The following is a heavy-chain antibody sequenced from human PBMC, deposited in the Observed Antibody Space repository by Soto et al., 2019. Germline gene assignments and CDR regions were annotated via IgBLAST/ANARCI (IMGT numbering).Heavy chain of an antibody. J-gene: IGHJ6*03. Sequence: GGSLRLSCAASGFTVSSNYMSWVRQAPGKGLEWVSVIYSGGSTYYADSVKGRFTISRDNSKNTLYLQMNSLRAEDTAVYYCARDVGVPAASSPYYYYYMDVWGKGTTVTVSS. V-gene: IGHV3-66*01. CDR1: GFTVSSNY. CDR2: IYSGGST. D-gene: IGHD2-2*01. CDR3: ARDVGVPAASSPYYYYYMDV.